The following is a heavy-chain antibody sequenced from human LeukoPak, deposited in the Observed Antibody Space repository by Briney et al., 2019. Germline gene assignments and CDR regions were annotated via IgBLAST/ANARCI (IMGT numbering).Heavy chain of an antibody. Sequence: GGSLRLSCAASGFTFSNYAMYWVSQAAGKGRGWVAVILDDGSNKNYTDSGKGRFTISRDNSKNTLSLQMNSLRAEATAVYYCARGAYCSGSTCPGAFDIWGKGTMVTVSS. J-gene: IGHJ3*02. D-gene: IGHD2-15*01. CDR2: ILDDGSNK. CDR3: ARGAYCSGSTCPGAFDI. V-gene: IGHV3-33*01. CDR1: GFTFSNYA.